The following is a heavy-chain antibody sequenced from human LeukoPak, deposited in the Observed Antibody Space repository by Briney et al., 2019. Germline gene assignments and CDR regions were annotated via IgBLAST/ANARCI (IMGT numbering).Heavy chain of an antibody. D-gene: IGHD2-21*01. CDR1: GYIFTKYV. CDR2: IKAGNGDR. J-gene: IGHJ4*02. Sequence: GASVKVSCKASGYIFTKYVVHWVRQAPGQRPEWMGWIKAGNGDRKYSQNFQDRLTITRDTSASTVYMEVSSLTSEDTAVYYCARDDCGDTCYPGGYWGQGTLVTVSS. CDR3: ARDDCGDTCYPGGY. V-gene: IGHV1-3*01.